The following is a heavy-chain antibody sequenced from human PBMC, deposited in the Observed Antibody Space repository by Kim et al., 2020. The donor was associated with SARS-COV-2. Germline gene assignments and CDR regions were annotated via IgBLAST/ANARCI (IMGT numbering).Heavy chain of an antibody. J-gene: IGHJ5*02. CDR2: IYYSGST. CDR1: GGSISSYY. Sequence: SETLSLTCTVSGGSISSYYWSWIRQPPGKGLEWIGYIYYSGSTNYNPSLKSRVTISVDTSKNQFSLKLSSVTAADTAVYYCARGLAVGLLTFDWFDPWGQGTLVTVSS. CDR3: ARGLAVGLLTFDWFDP. V-gene: IGHV4-59*01. D-gene: IGHD3-9*01.